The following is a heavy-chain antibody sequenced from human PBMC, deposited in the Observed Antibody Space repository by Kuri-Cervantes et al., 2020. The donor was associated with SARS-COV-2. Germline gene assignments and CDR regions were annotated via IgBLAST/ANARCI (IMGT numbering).Heavy chain of an antibody. CDR1: GGSLSGSY. CDR2: INHSGST. CDR3: ARGLVPGITDY. V-gene: IGHV4-34*01. Sequence: SESLSLTCAVYGGSLSGSYWSWIRQPPGKGLEWIGEINHSGSTNYNPSLKSRVTISVDTSKNQFSLKLSSVTAADTAVYYCARGLVPGITDYWGQGTLVTVSS. J-gene: IGHJ4*02. D-gene: IGHD6-13*01.